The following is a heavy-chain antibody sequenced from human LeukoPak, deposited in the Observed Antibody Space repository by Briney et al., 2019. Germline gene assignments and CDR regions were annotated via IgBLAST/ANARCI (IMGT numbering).Heavy chain of an antibody. D-gene: IGHD5-18*01. J-gene: IGHJ4*02. Sequence: GGSLRLSCAASGFTFSSYSMNWVRQAPGKGLEWVSSISSSSSYIYYADSVKGRFTISRDNAKNSLYLQMNSLRAEDTAVYYCARDGYRNGYLDYGGQETLVTVS. CDR2: ISSSSSYI. V-gene: IGHV3-21*01. CDR1: GFTFSSYS. CDR3: ARDGYRNGYLDY.